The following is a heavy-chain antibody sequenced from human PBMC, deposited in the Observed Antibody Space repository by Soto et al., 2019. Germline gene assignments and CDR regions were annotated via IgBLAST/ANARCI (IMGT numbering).Heavy chain of an antibody. Sequence: QVQLVQSGAEVKKPGSSVKVSCKASGGTFSSYAISWVRQAPGQGLEWMGGIIPIFGTANYAQKFQGRVTFTADESTSTAYMERSSLRSEDTAVYYCARHVPAAGYYYGMDVWGQGTTVTVSS. J-gene: IGHJ6*02. V-gene: IGHV1-69*12. CDR2: IIPIFGTA. D-gene: IGHD2-2*01. CDR3: ARHVPAAGYYYGMDV. CDR1: GGTFSSYA.